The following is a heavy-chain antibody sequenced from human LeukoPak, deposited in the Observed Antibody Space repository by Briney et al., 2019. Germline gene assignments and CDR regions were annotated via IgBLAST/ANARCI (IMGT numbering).Heavy chain of an antibody. Sequence: AEGSLRLSCAASGFTFSSCGMHWVRQAPGKGLEWVAFIRLDGSNKYYADSVKGRFTISRDNSKNTLYLQMNSLRAEDTSVYYCAKGVTYSFDYWGQGTLVTVSS. CDR1: GFTFSSCG. CDR3: AKGVTYSFDY. V-gene: IGHV3-30*02. D-gene: IGHD4-11*01. CDR2: IRLDGSNK. J-gene: IGHJ4*02.